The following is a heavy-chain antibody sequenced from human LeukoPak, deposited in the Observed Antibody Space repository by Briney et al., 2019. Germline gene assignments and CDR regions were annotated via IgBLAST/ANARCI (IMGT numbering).Heavy chain of an antibody. CDR2: ISAYNGNT. D-gene: IGHD3-10*01. CDR1: GYTFTNYG. V-gene: IGHV1-18*01. CDR3: ASEREFRGVVYFAY. Sequence: ASVKVSCKASGYTFTNYGISWVRQAPGQGLEWMGWISAYNGNTNYAQKLQGRVTMTRDASTSTAYVELRSLTSDDTAVYYCASEREFRGVVYFAYWGQGTLITVSP. J-gene: IGHJ4*02.